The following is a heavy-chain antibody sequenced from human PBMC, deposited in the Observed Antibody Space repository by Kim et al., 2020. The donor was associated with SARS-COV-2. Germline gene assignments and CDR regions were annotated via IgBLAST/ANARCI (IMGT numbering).Heavy chain of an antibody. CDR1: GYTFTKYF. CDR2: INPSSGST. V-gene: IGHV1-46*04. CDR3: AREDGEIAAPTKRFDP. D-gene: IGHD6-13*01. J-gene: IGHJ5*02. Sequence: ASVKVSCKTSGYTFTKYFLHWVRLAPGQGLEWMGLINPSSGSTIYAQRLQGRVTMTRDTSTSTVYMELGSLRSEDTAVYFCAREDGEIAAPTKRFDPWGQGTLVTVSS.